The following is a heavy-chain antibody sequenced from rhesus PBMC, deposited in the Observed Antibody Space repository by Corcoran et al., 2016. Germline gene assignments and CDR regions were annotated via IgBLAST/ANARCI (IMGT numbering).Heavy chain of an antibody. CDR2: LNPLCGRT. V-gene: IGHV1-198*02. J-gene: IGHJ4*01. Sequence: QVQLVQSGAEVKKPGASVKVSCKASGFTFGSYAISWVRQAPVQGLEWMRVLNPLCGRTNYSEKGQGRFTMTADKSTSPAYMELSSLRSEDTAVYYGAREDGSNSYCFDYWGQGVLVTVSS. D-gene: IGHD4-29*01. CDR1: GFTFGSYA. CDR3: AREDGSNSYCFDY.